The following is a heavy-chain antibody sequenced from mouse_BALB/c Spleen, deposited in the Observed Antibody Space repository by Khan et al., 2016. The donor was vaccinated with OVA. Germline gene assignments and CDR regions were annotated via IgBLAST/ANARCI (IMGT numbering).Heavy chain of an antibody. D-gene: IGHD1-1*01. CDR2: ISYSGRT. CDR3: ARSVTITTVVATDFDY. CDR1: GSSITSDYA. J-gene: IGHJ2*01. Sequence: EVQLQESGPGLVKPSQSLYLTCTVTGSSITSDYAWKWIRQFPGNKLEWMGYISYSGRTSYNPSLPSRITITRDTSKNQFFLQLNSVTTEDTATDYCARSVTITTVVATDFDYWCQGTTLTVSS. V-gene: IGHV3-2*02.